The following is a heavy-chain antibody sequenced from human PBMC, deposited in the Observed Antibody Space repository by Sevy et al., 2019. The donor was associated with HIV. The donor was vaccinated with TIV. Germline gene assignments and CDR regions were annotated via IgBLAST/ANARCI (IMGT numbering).Heavy chain of an antibody. CDR2: IKQDGSGK. Sequence: GGSLRLSCAASGFTFSNYWMNWVRQAPGKGLEWVANIKQDGSGKYYVDSVKGRFTISRDNTKKSLFLQMNSLRVEDTAVYYCATDMFSSSYSDALDIWGQGTMVTVSS. D-gene: IGHD6-6*01. CDR1: GFTFSNYW. CDR3: ATDMFSSSYSDALDI. J-gene: IGHJ3*02. V-gene: IGHV3-7*01.